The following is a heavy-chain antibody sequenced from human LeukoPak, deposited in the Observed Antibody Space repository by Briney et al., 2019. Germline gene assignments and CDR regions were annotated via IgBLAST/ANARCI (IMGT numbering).Heavy chain of an antibody. CDR2: ISHSGST. CDR3: ARGAGWSLRWFDP. D-gene: IGHD6-19*01. CDR1: GGSFNSYS. V-gene: IGHV4-59*01. J-gene: IGHJ5*02. Sequence: SETLSLTCTLSGGSFNSYSWSWIRQPPGKGLEWIGYISHSGSTNYNPSLTSRVTMSVDTSKNRFSLNLISVTAADTAVYYCARGAGWSLRWFDPGGQGTLVTVS.